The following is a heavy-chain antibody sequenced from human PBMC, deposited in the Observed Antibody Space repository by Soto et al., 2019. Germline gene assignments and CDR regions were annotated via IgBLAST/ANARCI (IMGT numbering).Heavy chain of an antibody. Sequence: ASVKVSCKASGYTFTGYYMHWVRQAPGEGLEWMGWINPNSGGTNYAQKFQGRVTMTRDTSISTAYMELSRLRSDDTAVYYCARAFLHHVLRFLEWSPGPVGYGMDVWGQGTTVTVSS. CDR1: GYTFTGYY. J-gene: IGHJ6*02. CDR2: INPNSGGT. CDR3: ARAFLHHVLRFLEWSPGPVGYGMDV. V-gene: IGHV1-2*02. D-gene: IGHD3-3*01.